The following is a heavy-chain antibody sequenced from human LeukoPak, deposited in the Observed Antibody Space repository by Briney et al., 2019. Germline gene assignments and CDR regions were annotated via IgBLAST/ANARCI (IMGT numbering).Heavy chain of an antibody. CDR3: ARDSHSMVRGVTTFDY. V-gene: IGHV3-48*02. J-gene: IGHJ4*02. CDR1: GFTFDSYS. Sequence: TGGSLRLSCAASGFTFDSYSMNWVRRAPGKGLEWVSYISSSSGIIYYADSVKGRFTISRDNAKNSLYLQMNSLRDEDTAVYYCARDSHSMVRGVTTFDYWGQGTLVTVSS. CDR2: ISSSSGII. D-gene: IGHD3-10*01.